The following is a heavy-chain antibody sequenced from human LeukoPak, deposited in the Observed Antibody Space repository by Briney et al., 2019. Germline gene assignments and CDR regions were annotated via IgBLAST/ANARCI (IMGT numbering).Heavy chain of an antibody. Sequence: PGGSLRLSCAASGFTFGSYAMSWVRQAPGKGLEWVSAISADGGSAWYAGSVRGRSTISRDNSKNTVYLQMKSLGAEDTAVYYCARGSSSAFDYWGQGTLVAVSS. CDR3: ARGSSSAFDY. J-gene: IGHJ4*02. CDR1: GFTFGSYA. CDR2: ISADGGSA. V-gene: IGHV3-23*01. D-gene: IGHD6-6*01.